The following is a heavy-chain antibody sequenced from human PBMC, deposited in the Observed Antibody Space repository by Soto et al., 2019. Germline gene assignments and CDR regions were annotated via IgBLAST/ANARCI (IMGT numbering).Heavy chain of an antibody. CDR3: AKDRGSYGLSFDY. CDR2: ISYDGSNK. D-gene: IGHD5-18*01. Sequence: QVQLVESGGGVVQPGRSLRLTCAASGFTFSSYGMHWVRQAPGKGLEWVAVISYDGSNKYYADSVKGRFTISRDNSKNTLYLQMNSLRAEDTAVYYCAKDRGSYGLSFDYWGQGTLVAVSS. CDR1: GFTFSSYG. J-gene: IGHJ4*02. V-gene: IGHV3-30*18.